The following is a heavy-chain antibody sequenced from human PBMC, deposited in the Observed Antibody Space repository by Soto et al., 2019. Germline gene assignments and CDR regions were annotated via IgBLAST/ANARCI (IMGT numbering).Heavy chain of an antibody. CDR2: GHHTKGA. CDR3: ARAGFWNLDS. V-gene: IGHV4-4*02. J-gene: IGHJ4*02. D-gene: IGHD1-1*01. Sequence: AETLSLTCVVSYKSFSKDAWWCCVREPPGQGLEWIGEGHHTKGALYNPALKSRVTVSADLSNSTMFLEVHSLGAADTAVYYCARAGFWNLDSWGQGTPVTVSS. CDR1: YKSFSKDAW.